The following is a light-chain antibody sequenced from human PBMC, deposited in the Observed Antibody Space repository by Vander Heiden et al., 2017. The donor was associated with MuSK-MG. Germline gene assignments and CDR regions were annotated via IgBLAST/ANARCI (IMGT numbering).Light chain of an antibody. CDR1: SSNIGAGYD. J-gene: IGLJ2*01. CDR3: QSYDSSLSGSVV. Sequence: QSVLTQPPSVSGAPGQRVTISCTGSSSNIGAGYDVHWYQQFPGTAPKLLIYGNNHRPSGVPDRFSGSKSGTSASLAITGLQAEDEADYYCQSYDSSLSGSVVFGGGTKLTVL. CDR2: GNN. V-gene: IGLV1-40*01.